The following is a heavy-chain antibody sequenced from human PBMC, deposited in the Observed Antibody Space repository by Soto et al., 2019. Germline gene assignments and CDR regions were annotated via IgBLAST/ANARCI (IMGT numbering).Heavy chain of an antibody. CDR3: TRGSGGGFDD. CDR2: IIPVLGLA. V-gene: IGHV1-69*02. D-gene: IGHD1-26*01. CDR1: GGTFSTYI. Sequence: QVQLVQSGAEVKKPGSSVKVSCKASGGTFSTYIINWVRQAPGQGLEWMGRIIPVLGLANYAQKFQGRVTITAHKSTSTAYIDLSSLRSEDTAMYYGTRGSGGGFDDWGQGTLVTVSS. J-gene: IGHJ4*02.